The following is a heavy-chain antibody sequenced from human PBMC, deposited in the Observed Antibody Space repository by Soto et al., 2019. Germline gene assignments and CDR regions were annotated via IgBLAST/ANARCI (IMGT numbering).Heavy chain of an antibody. J-gene: IGHJ5*01. Sequence: GGSLRLSCAASGFNFNVYYMNWVRQAPGKGLEWISSISSSSNYIHYGDSVRGRFTISRDNAKNSLYLQLDSLRVEDTALYFCARDRGSEVFDSWGQGTLVTVSS. V-gene: IGHV3-21*01. CDR1: GFNFNVYY. CDR3: ARDRGSEVFDS. CDR2: ISSSSNYI. D-gene: IGHD5-12*01.